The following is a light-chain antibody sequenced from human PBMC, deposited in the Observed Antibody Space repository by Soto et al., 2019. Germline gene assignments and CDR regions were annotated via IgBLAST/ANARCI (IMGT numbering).Light chain of an antibody. J-gene: IGKJ4*01. V-gene: IGKV3D-11*01. CDR3: QQRSNWPLT. CDR2: DAS. Sequence: EIVLTQSPATLSLSPGGRATLSCRARQGVRSYLAWYPQKPGQAPRLLIYDASNRATGIPARFSGSGPGTDFTLTISSLEPEDFAVYYCQQRSNWPLTFGGGTKVEIK. CDR1: QGVRSY.